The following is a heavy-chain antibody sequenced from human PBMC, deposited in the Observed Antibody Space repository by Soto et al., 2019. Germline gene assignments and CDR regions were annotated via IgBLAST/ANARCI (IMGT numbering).Heavy chain of an antibody. J-gene: IGHJ6*02. Sequence: QVQLVQSGAEAKKPGSSVKVSCKTSGGTFSSYAISWVRQAPGQGLEWMGGIVPLFRTTNYAQKFQGRVTITADTSTYKVYMELSGLRSEDTAVYYCARGGYSSTWSNLLDRSGLDVWGQGTTVTVSS. CDR3: ARGGYSSTWSNLLDRSGLDV. V-gene: IGHV1-69*06. CDR2: IVPLFRTT. D-gene: IGHD6-13*01. CDR1: GGTFSSYA.